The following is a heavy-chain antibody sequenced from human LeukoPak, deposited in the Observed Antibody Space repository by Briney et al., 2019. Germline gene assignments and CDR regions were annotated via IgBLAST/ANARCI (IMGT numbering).Heavy chain of an antibody. CDR3: ARALGATMVRGVIGKLNWFDP. CDR2: MYYSGST. Sequence: SQTLSLTCTVSGGSISSGGYYWSWIRQHPGKGLEWIGYMYYSGSTYYNPSLKSRATISVDTSKNQFSLKLSSVTAADTAVYYCARALGATMVRGVIGKLNWFDPWGQGTLVTVSS. J-gene: IGHJ5*02. V-gene: IGHV4-31*03. D-gene: IGHD3-10*01. CDR1: GGSISSGGYY.